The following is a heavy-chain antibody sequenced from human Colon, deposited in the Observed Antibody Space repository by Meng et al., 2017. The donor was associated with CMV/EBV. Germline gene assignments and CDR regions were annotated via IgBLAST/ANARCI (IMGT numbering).Heavy chain of an antibody. Sequence: GGSLRLSCAASGFTFSSYWMHWVRQAPGKGLVWVSRINSDGSSTNYADSVKGRFTISRDNAKNTLYLQMKSLRAEDTAVYYCARDCSSTSCYRTGFDPWGQGTLVTVSS. CDR1: GFTFSSYW. CDR2: INSDGSST. J-gene: IGHJ5*02. V-gene: IGHV3-74*01. CDR3: ARDCSSTSCYRTGFDP. D-gene: IGHD2-2*01.